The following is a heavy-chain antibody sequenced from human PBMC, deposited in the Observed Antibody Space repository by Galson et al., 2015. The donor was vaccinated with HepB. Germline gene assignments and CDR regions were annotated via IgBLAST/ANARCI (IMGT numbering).Heavy chain of an antibody. J-gene: IGHJ5*02. CDR3: ARQANDYSNYGVYWFDP. Sequence: QSGAEVKKPGESLRISCKGSGYSFTSYWISWVRQMPGKGLEWMGRIDPSDSYTNYSPSFQGHVTISADKSISTAYLQWSSLKASDTAMYYCARQANDYSNYGVYWFDPWGQGTLVTVSS. V-gene: IGHV5-10-1*01. CDR1: GYSFTSYW. CDR2: IDPSDSYT. D-gene: IGHD4-11*01.